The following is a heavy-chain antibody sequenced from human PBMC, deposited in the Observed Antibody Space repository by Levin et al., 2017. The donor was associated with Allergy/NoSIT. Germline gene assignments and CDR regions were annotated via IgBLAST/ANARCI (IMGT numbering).Heavy chain of an antibody. D-gene: IGHD3-22*01. CDR3: AKDPRSMYYYDSSGWSPAYYFDY. CDR1: GFTFSSYA. J-gene: IGHJ4*02. Sequence: GEFLKISCAASGFTFSSYAMSWVRQAPGKGLEWVSAISGSGGSTYYADSVKGRFTISRDNSKNTLYLQMNSLRAEDTAVYYCAKDPRSMYYYDSSGWSPAYYFDYWGQGTLVIVSS. CDR2: ISGSGGST. V-gene: IGHV3-23*01.